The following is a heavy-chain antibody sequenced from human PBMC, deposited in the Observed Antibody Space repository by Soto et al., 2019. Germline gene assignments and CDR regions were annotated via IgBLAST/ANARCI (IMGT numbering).Heavy chain of an antibody. D-gene: IGHD6-6*01. CDR3: ARRVNDIAARPVHGLGRGYYFDY. CDR2: IYYSGST. J-gene: IGHJ4*02. V-gene: IGHV4-39*01. CDR1: GGSISSSSYY. Sequence: PSETLSLTCTVSGGSISSSSYYWGWIRQPPGKGLEWIGSIYYSGSTYYNPSLKSRVTISVDTSKNQFSLKLSSVTAADTAVYYCARRVNDIAARPVHGLGRGYYFDYWGQGTLVTVSS.